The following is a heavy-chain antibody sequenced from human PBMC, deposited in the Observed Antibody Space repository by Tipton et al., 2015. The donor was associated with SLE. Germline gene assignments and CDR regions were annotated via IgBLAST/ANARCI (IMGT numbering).Heavy chain of an antibody. D-gene: IGHD2-21*02. CDR1: GGSFSGYY. CDR3: ARGWASRVTVDY. J-gene: IGHJ4*02. CDR2: INHSGST. V-gene: IGHV4-34*01. Sequence: TLSLTCAVYGGSFSGYYWSWIRQPPGKGLEWIGEINHSGSTNYNPSLKSRVTISVDTSKNQFSLKLSSVTAADTAVYYCARGWASRVTVDYWGQGTLVTVSS.